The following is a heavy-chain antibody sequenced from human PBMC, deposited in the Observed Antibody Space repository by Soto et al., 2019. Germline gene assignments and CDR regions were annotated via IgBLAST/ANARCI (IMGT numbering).Heavy chain of an antibody. V-gene: IGHV1-46*03. Sequence: ASVKVSCKTYGYTFSSYYMHWVRQATGQGLEWMGTINPSSGSTNYARKFQGRVTITTDTSSSTVYLDLRSLRSEDTAVYYSARDLIPYFWRQGTLVTVSA. D-gene: IGHD2-8*01. J-gene: IGHJ4*02. CDR1: GYTFSSYY. CDR2: INPSSGST. CDR3: ARDLIPYF.